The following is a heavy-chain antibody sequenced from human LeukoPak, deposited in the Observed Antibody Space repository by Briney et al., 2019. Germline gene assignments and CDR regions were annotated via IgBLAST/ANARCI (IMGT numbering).Heavy chain of an antibody. Sequence: PSETLSLTCTVSGGSISSGSYYWSWIRQPAGKGLEWIGRIYTSRSTNYNPSLKSRVTISVDTSKNQFSLKLSSVTAADTAVYYCASSGYEGGFDYWGQGTLVTVSS. CDR2: IYTSRST. D-gene: IGHD5-12*01. V-gene: IGHV4-61*02. J-gene: IGHJ4*02. CDR3: ASSGYEGGFDY. CDR1: GGSISSGSYY.